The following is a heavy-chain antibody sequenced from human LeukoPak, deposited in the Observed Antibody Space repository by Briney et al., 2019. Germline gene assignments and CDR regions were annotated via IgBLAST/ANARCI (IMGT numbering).Heavy chain of an antibody. D-gene: IGHD4-17*01. CDR2: IYYSGST. Sequence: PSETLSLTCAVYGGSFSSYYWSWIRQPPGKGLEWIGYIYYSGSTYYNPSLKSRVTISVDTSKNQFSLKLSSVTAADTAVYYCASTRETGYGDYPPGFDYWGQGTLVTVSS. J-gene: IGHJ4*02. CDR3: ASTRETGYGDYPPGFDY. CDR1: GGSFSSYY. V-gene: IGHV4-59*06.